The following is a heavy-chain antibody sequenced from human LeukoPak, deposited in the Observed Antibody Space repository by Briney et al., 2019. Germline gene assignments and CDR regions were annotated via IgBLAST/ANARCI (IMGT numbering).Heavy chain of an antibody. CDR1: GGSFSGYY. CDR2: INHSGST. J-gene: IGHJ4*02. Sequence: SETLSLTCAVYGGSFSGYYWSWIRQPPGKGLEWIGEINHSGSTNYNPSLKSRVTISVDTSKNQFSLKLSSVTAADTAVYYCASVRLGSFDYWGQGTLVTVSS. D-gene: IGHD3-16*02. V-gene: IGHV4-34*01. CDR3: ASVRLGSFDY.